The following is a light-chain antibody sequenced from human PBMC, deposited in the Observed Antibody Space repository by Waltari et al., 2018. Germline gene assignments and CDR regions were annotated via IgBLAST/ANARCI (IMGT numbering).Light chain of an antibody. V-gene: IGLV3-10*01. CDR2: EAN. J-gene: IGLJ3*02. CDR3: CSPDSSGNHWV. Sequence: SYELTQPPSVSVSPGQTARITCSGDALPKKYGFIYSQKSGQAPVLVSYEANQRHSGIPERLSGSRSVTLSTLTVSGAQVDDEADYYCCSPDSSGNHWVFGGGTKLAVL. CDR1: ALPKKY.